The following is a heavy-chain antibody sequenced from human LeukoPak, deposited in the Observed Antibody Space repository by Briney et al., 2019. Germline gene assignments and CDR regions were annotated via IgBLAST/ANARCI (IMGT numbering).Heavy chain of an antibody. J-gene: IGHJ6*03. D-gene: IGHD2-2*03. Sequence: ASVKVSCKASGYTFTSYGISWVRQAPGQGLGLIGWISAYNGNTNYAQKLQGRVTITTDTYPSTAYMDLRSLRSDDTAVYYCARMDIVVVPAAPPYYSYYMDVWGKGTTVTVSS. CDR3: ARMDIVVVPAAPPYYSYYMDV. CDR1: GYTFTSYG. V-gene: IGHV1-18*01. CDR2: ISAYNGNT.